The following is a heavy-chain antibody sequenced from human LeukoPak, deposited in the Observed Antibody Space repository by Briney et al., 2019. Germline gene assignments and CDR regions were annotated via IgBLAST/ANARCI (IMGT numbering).Heavy chain of an antibody. CDR1: GFTVSSNY. J-gene: IGHJ4*02. D-gene: IGHD3-10*01. Sequence: GGSLRLSCAASGFTVSSNYMSWVRQAPGKGLEWVSVIYSGGSTYYADSVKGRFTISRDNSKNTLYLQMNSLRAEDTAVYHCARDPIYYGSGRSSDYWGQGTLVTVSS. CDR2: IYSGGST. CDR3: ARDPIYYGSGRSSDY. V-gene: IGHV3-66*01.